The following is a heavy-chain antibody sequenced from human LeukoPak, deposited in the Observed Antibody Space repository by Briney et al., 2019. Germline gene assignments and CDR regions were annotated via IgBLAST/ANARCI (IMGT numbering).Heavy chain of an antibody. V-gene: IGHV4-39*01. J-gene: IGHJ4*02. CDR3: ARRGAGLVRGVIITFFNY. CDR2: IYYSGST. D-gene: IGHD3-10*01. Sequence: SETLSLTCTVSGGSISSSSYYWDWIRQPPGKGLEWIGSIYYSGSTNYNPSLQSRVTISVDTSNNQFSLKLSSVTAADTAVYYCARRGAGLVRGVIITFFNYWGQGTPVTVSS. CDR1: GGSISSSSYY.